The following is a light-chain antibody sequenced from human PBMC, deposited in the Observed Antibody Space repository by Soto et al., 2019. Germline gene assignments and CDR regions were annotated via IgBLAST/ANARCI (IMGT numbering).Light chain of an antibody. CDR3: MQGTLWPRT. CDR2: QVS. Sequence: DVVMTQSPLSLPVTLGQPASISCRSSQSLVYSDGNTYLNWCQQRPGQSPRRLIYQVSNRDSGVPDRFSGSGSGTDFTLKISRVEAEDVGVYYCMQGTLWPRTFGQGTKLEIK. J-gene: IGKJ2*01. CDR1: QSLVYSDGNTY. V-gene: IGKV2-30*01.